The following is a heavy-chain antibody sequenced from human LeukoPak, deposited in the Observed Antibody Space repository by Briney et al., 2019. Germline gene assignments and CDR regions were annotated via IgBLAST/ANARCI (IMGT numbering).Heavy chain of an antibody. CDR2: IGAGTGAVT. CDR3: VKDLYKGDSSSWYYFDY. CDR1: GFTFSSYA. V-gene: IGHV3-23*01. Sequence: GGSLRLSCAASGFTFSSYAMRWVRQAPGKGLQWVSAIGAGTGAVTIYADSVKGRFTISRDNSKNTLYLQMSSLRTEDTAIYHCVKDLYKGDSSSWYYFDYWGQGTLVTVSS. J-gene: IGHJ4*02. D-gene: IGHD6-13*01.